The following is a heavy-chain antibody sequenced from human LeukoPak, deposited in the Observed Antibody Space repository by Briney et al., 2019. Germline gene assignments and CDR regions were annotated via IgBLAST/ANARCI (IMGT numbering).Heavy chain of an antibody. Sequence: PGGSLRLSCAASGFTFSSYAMSWVRQAPGKGLEWVSAISGSGGSTYYADSVKGRFTISRDNSKNTLYLQMSSLRAEDTAVYYCAKAYGSGYSRNWFDPWGQGTLVTVSS. D-gene: IGHD3-10*01. V-gene: IGHV3-23*01. CDR1: GFTFSSYA. CDR3: AKAYGSGYSRNWFDP. J-gene: IGHJ5*02. CDR2: ISGSGGST.